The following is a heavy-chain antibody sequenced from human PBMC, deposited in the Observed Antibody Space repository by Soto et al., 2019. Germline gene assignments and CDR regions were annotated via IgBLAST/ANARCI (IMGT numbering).Heavy chain of an antibody. J-gene: IGHJ6*02. CDR1: GFTFSNYA. CDR2: ISYDGSNK. V-gene: IGHV3-30-3*01. D-gene: IGHD2-21*01. Sequence: QVQLVESGGGVVQPGRSLRLSCAASGFTFSNYAMHWVRQAPGKGLEWVAIISYDGSNKYYADSVKGRFTISRDNSKNTLYLQMTSLRAEDTAVYYCAIDSIAGMDVWGQGTTVTVSS. CDR3: AIDSIAGMDV.